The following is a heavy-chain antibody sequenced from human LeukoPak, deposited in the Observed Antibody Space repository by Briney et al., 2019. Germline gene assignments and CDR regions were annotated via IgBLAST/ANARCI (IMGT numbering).Heavy chain of an antibody. Sequence: ASVKVSCKASGYTFTRYGINWVRQAPGQGLEWMGWISGYNGRTKYAQKLQGRVTMTTDTSTSTAYMELRSLRSDDTAVYYCAREENGDLEYWGQGTLVTVSS. CDR3: AREENGDLEY. V-gene: IGHV1-18*01. D-gene: IGHD4-17*01. CDR1: GYTFTRYG. J-gene: IGHJ4*02. CDR2: ISGYNGRT.